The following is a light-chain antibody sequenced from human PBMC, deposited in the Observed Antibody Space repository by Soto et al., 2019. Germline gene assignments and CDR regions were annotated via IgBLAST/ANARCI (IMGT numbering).Light chain of an antibody. Sequence: QAVLTQSPSASASLGASVKLTCTLSSGHSSYAIAWHQQQPAKGPRYLLKLNSDGSHSKGDGIPDRFSGSSSGAERYLTISSLQSEDDADYYCQTWGTGIRVFGGGTKVTVL. J-gene: IGLJ2*01. V-gene: IGLV4-69*01. CDR1: SGHSSYA. CDR3: QTWGTGIRV. CDR2: LNSDGSH.